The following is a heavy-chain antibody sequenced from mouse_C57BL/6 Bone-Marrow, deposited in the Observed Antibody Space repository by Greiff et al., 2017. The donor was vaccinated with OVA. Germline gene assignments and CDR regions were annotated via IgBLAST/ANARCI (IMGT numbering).Heavy chain of an antibody. CDR1: GYTFTDYE. CDR2: IDPETGGT. V-gene: IGHV1-15*01. J-gene: IGHJ1*03. CDR3: TRGRGLRRDWYFDV. Sequence: VKLQQSGAELVRPGASVTLCKASGYTFTDYEMHWVKQTPVHGLEWIGAIDPETGGTAYNQKFKGKAILTADKSSSTAYMELRSLTSEDSAVYYCTRGRGLRRDWYFDVWGTGTTVTVSS. D-gene: IGHD2-2*01.